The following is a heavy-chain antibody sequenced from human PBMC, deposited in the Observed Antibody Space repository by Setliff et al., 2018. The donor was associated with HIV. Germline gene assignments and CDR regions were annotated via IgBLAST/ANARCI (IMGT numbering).Heavy chain of an antibody. V-gene: IGHV3-53*01. CDR3: VRTGLGLREVLSPGV. CDR1: GFTVSTKY. D-gene: IGHD3-10*01. CDR2: LYPSGIT. J-gene: IGHJ6*04. Sequence: GGSLRLSCVVSGFTVSTKYMSWVRQAPGKGLEWVSILYPSGITNYAASVKGRFTISRDSSDTTVSLQMNSLRVEDTAVYYCVRTGLGLREVLSPGVWGTGTTVTVSS.